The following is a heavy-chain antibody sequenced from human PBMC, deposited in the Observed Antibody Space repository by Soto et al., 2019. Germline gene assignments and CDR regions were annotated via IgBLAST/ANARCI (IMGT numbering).Heavy chain of an antibody. CDR2: INSDGSST. Sequence: GGSLRLSCAASGFTFSSYWMHWVRQAQGKGLVWVSRINSDGSSTSYADSVKGRFTISRDNAKNTLYLQMNSLRAEDTAVYYCARICDFWSGFPRWDYYYGMDVWGQGTTVTVSS. D-gene: IGHD3-3*01. CDR1: GFTFSSYW. V-gene: IGHV3-74*01. CDR3: ARICDFWSGFPRWDYYYGMDV. J-gene: IGHJ6*02.